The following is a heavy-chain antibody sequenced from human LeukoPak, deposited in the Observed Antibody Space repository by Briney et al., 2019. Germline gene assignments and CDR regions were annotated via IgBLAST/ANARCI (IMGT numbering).Heavy chain of an antibody. V-gene: IGHV3-23*01. J-gene: IGHJ4*02. CDR2: ISGSGGST. Sequence: GGSLRLSCAASGFTFSSYGMHWVRQAPGKGLEWVSAISGSGGSTYYADSVKGRFTISRDNSKNTLYLQMNSLRAEDTAVYYCAKDRGRYYDFWSSYYFDYWGQGTLVTVSS. CDR1: GFTFSSYG. D-gene: IGHD3-3*01. CDR3: AKDRGRYYDFWSSYYFDY.